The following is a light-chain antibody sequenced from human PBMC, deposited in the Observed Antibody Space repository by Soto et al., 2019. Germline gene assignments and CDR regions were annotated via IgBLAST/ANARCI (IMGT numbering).Light chain of an antibody. CDR3: QQYGSSPLIT. CDR1: QSVSSSY. V-gene: IGKV3-20*01. CDR2: GAS. Sequence: EIVLTQSPGTLSLSPGERATLSCRASQSVSSSYLAWYQQKPDQAPRLLIYGASSWATGIPDTFSGSGSGTDFTLTISRLEPEDFAVYYCQQYGSSPLITFGQGTRLEIK. J-gene: IGKJ5*01.